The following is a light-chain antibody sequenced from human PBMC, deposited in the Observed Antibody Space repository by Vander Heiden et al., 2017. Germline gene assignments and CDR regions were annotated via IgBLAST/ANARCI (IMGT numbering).Light chain of an antibody. CDR3: LQHESFPYT. Sequence: DIQMTQSPSSLSASVGDRVTISCRASQAIRNDLGWYQQRPGKAPKRLTYPASSLQSGVPSRFSGSGSGTELTLTISSLQPEDSATYYCLQHESFPYTFGQGTKLEIK. CDR2: PAS. V-gene: IGKV1-17*01. J-gene: IGKJ2*01. CDR1: QAIRND.